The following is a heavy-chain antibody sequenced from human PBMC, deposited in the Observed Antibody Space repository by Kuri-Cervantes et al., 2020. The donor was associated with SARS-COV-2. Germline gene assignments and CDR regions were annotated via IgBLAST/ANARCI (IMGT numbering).Heavy chain of an antibody. CDR2: INPNSGGT. CDR3: ARDGGGGKDGYNFDY. Sequence: ASVKVSCKASGYTFTGYYMHWVRQAPGQGLEWMGRINPNSGGTNYAQKFQGRVTMTRDTSISTAYMELSRLRSEDTAVYYCARDGGGGKDGYNFDYWGQGTLVTVSS. J-gene: IGHJ4*02. CDR1: GYTFTGYY. D-gene: IGHD5-24*01. V-gene: IGHV1-2*06.